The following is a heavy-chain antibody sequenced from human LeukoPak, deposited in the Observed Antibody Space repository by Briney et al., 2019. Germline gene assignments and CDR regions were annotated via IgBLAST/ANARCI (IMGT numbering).Heavy chain of an antibody. CDR1: GFSFSTYG. CDR3: AKEVGTFTLDY. J-gene: IGHJ4*02. V-gene: IGHV3-30*18. Sequence: GGSLRLSCAASGFSFSTYGMHWVRQAPGKGLEWVTVISYDGSDKYYADSVKGRFTISRDNSRNTLYLQMNSLRVEDTAVYYCAKEVGTFTLDYWGQGTLVTVSS. D-gene: IGHD1-26*01. CDR2: ISYDGSDK.